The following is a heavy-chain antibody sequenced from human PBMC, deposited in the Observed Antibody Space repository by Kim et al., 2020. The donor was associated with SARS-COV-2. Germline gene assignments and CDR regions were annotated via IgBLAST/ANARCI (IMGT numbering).Heavy chain of an antibody. D-gene: IGHD6-19*01. J-gene: IGHJ1*01. CDR3: AKDTSGWNEYFQH. CDR1: GFTFDDYA. V-gene: IGHV3-9*01. Sequence: GGSLRLSCAASGFTFDDYAMHWVRQAPGKGLEWVSGISWNSGSIGYADSVKGRFTISRDNAKNSLYLQMNSLRAEDTALYYCAKDTSGWNEYFQHWGQGTLVTVSS. CDR2: ISWNSGSI.